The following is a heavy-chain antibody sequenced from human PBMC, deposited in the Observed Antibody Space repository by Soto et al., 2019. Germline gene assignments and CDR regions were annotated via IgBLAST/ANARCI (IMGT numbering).Heavy chain of an antibody. V-gene: IGHV3-30*02. J-gene: IGHJ4*02. CDR3: ARGLDYDSSGYYLDF. CDR1: GFTFSTYG. Sequence: GGSLRLSCAASGFTFSTYGMHWVRQAPGKGLEWVAFIQYHGINKDYADSVKGRFTISRENSRNTLYLKMNSLRTDDTDDYYCARGLDYDSSGYYLDFWGQGALVTLSS. CDR2: IQYHGINK. D-gene: IGHD3-22*01.